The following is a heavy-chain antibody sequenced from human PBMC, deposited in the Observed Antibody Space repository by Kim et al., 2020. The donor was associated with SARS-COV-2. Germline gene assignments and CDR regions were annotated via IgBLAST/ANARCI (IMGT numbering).Heavy chain of an antibody. CDR1: GFTFSNYD. Sequence: GGSLRLSCAASGFTFSNYDMSWVRQSPGKGLEWVSIIYSGGSNTYYAESVKGRFTISRDNSKNTLYLQMNSLRAEDTAVYYCAKDFSTSGSYYKGGFDYWGQGALVTVSS. D-gene: IGHD1-26*01. V-gene: IGHV3-23*03. CDR2: IYSGGSNT. CDR3: AKDFSTSGSYYKGGFDY. J-gene: IGHJ4*02.